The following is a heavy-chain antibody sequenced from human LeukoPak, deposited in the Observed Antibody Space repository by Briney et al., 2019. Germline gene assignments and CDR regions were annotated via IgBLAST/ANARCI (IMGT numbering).Heavy chain of an antibody. D-gene: IGHD3-10*01. V-gene: IGHV3-23*01. J-gene: IGHJ4*02. CDR3: AKDDAWLRFGE. CDR1: GFTFSNHG. CDR2: ISPSGDIT. Sequence: GGTLRLSCAASGFTFSNHGMSWVRQAPGKGLEWVSGISPSGDITYYADSVKGRFTISRDNSKNTLYLEVISLTAEDTAVYYCAKDDAWLRFGEWSQGTLVTVSS.